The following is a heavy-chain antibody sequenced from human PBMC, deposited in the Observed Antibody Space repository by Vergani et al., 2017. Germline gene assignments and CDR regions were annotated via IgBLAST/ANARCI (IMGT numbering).Heavy chain of an antibody. CDR3: ARDDGDYDLIYYYYGMDV. CDR1: GFTFSSYS. D-gene: IGHD4-17*01. Sequence: EVQLVESGGGLVQPGGSLRLSCAASGFTFSSYSMNWVRQAPGKGLEWVSYISSSSSTIYYPDSVKGRFTISRDNAKNSLYLQMNSLRAEDTAVYYCARDDGDYDLIYYYYGMDVWGQGTTVTVSS. CDR2: ISSSSSTI. V-gene: IGHV3-48*01. J-gene: IGHJ6*02.